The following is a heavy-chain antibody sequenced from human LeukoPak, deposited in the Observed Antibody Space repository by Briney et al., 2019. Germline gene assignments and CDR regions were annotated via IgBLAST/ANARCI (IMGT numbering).Heavy chain of an antibody. Sequence: ASVKVSCKTSGYSFTGLGVTWVRQAPGQGLEWMGGIIPIFGTANYAQKFQGRVTITADESTSTAYMELSSLRSEDTAVYYCASRSGSYLDYYYYYGMDVWGQGTTVTVSS. V-gene: IGHV1-69*13. CDR3: ASRSGSYLDYYYYYGMDV. CDR2: IIPIFGTA. J-gene: IGHJ6*02. D-gene: IGHD1-26*01. CDR1: GYSFTGLG.